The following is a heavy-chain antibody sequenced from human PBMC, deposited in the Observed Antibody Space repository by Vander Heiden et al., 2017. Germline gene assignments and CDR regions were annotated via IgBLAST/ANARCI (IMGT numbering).Heavy chain of an antibody. CDR1: GFSFPPYA. J-gene: IGHJ4*02. CDR2: VAYDGISK. V-gene: IGHV3-30-3*01. CDR3: AREPRQTVGVPTYYFDF. D-gene: IGHD4-4*01. Sequence: QVQLVESGGGVVQPGRSLSLLCAGSGFSFPPYAFPRFRQSPDRGLEWVAVVAYDGISKYYAASVRGRFTISRDNSENKLYLEVNGLGPEDSALYYCAREPRQTVGVPTYYFDFWGQGTLVTVSS.